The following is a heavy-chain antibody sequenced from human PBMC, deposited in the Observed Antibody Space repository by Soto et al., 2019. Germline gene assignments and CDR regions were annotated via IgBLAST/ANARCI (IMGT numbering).Heavy chain of an antibody. J-gene: IGHJ5*02. Sequence: QVQLVQSGAEVKKPGSSVKVSCKASGGTFSSYAISWVRQAPGQGLEWMGGIIPIFGTANYAQKFQGRVTITADESTRTACMELSSLRSEDTAVYYCARDNRGTVTTTRWFDPWGQGTLVTVSS. CDR1: GGTFSSYA. CDR3: ARDNRGTVTTTRWFDP. D-gene: IGHD4-17*01. V-gene: IGHV1-69*12. CDR2: IIPIFGTA.